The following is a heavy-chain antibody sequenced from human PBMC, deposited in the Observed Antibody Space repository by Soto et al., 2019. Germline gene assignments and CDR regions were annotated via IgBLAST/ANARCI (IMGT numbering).Heavy chain of an antibody. V-gene: IGHV3-23*01. J-gene: IGHJ6*02. D-gene: IGHD5-12*01. CDR3: AKVATTYYYYYYGMDV. CDR1: GFTFSSYA. CDR2: ISGSGGST. Sequence: GGSLRLSCAASGFTFSSYAMSWVRQAPGKGLEWVSAISGSGGSTYYADSVKGRFTISRDNSKNTLYLQMNSLRAEDTAVYYCAKVATTYYYYYYGMDVWGQGTTVTVSS.